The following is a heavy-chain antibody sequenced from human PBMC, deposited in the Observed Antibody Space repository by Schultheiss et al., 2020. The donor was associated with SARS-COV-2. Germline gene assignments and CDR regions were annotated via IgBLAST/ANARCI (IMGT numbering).Heavy chain of an antibody. V-gene: IGHV3-33*01. CDR3: ARENGNDASDV. CDR2: IWYDGSNK. CDR1: GFTFSSYG. J-gene: IGHJ4*02. D-gene: IGHD3-16*01. Sequence: GGSLRLSCAASGFTFSSYGMHWVRQAPGKGLEWVAVIWYDGSNKYYADSVKGRFTISRDNSKNTLYLQMNSLRAEDTAIYYCARENGNDASDVWGQGALVTVSS.